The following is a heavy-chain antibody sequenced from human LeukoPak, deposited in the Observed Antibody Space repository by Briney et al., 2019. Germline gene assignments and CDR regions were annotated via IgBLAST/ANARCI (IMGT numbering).Heavy chain of an antibody. CDR3: AKDLRAYYYYALDV. CDR1: GFTFSNFV. J-gene: IGHJ6*02. CDR2: ISNDGNDK. V-gene: IGHV3-30*18. Sequence: PGGSLRLSYAASGFTFSNFVIHWVRQAPGKGLEWVAAISNDGNDKFYTDSVKGRFTISRDNSKDTLYLQMDSLRPEDTAVYYCAKDLRAYYYYALDVWGQGTTVTVSS.